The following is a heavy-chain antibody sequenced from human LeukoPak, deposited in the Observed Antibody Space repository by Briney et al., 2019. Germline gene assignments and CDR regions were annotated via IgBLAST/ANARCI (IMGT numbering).Heavy chain of an antibody. V-gene: IGHV1-69*05. CDR3: ARGRYYGSGGNYMGV. D-gene: IGHD3-10*01. J-gene: IGHJ6*03. CDR1: GGTFSSYA. CDR2: IIPIFGTA. Sequence: SVKVSCKASGGTFSSYAISWVRQAPGQGLEWMGRIIPIFGTANYAQKFQGRVTITTDESTSTAYMELSSLRSEDTAVYYCARGRYYGSGGNYMGVWGKGTTVTVSS.